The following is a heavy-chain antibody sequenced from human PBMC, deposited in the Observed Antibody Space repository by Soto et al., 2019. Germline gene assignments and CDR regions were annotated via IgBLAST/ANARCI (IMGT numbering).Heavy chain of an antibody. D-gene: IGHD4-17*01. Sequence: SETLSLTCTVSGGSITTYQWSWIRQPPGKGLEWIGGYCVFTNYNPSLESRAIILVDPSKYQFFLSLRFVTAADSAVYYCARDYGDYSFFFDYWGQGALVTVSS. CDR3: ARDYGDYSFFFDY. CDR1: GGSITTYQ. J-gene: IGHJ4*02. CDR2: GYCVFT. V-gene: IGHV4-59*01.